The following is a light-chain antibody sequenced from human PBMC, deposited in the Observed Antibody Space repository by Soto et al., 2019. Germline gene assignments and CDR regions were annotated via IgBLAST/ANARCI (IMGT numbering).Light chain of an antibody. CDR1: QSISHY. J-gene: IGKJ4*01. V-gene: IGKV1-27*01. Sequence: DIQMTQSPASLSASVGDRVTITFLASQSISHYLNWYQHESGKAPKVLIYHTSSLQSGVPSRFSGSGSGTDFTLTISSLQPEDVATYYCQKYNSAPLTFGGGTKVDIK. CDR2: HTS. CDR3: QKYNSAPLT.